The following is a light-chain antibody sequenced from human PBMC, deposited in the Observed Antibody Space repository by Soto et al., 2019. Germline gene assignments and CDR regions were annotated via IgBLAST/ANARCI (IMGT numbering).Light chain of an antibody. J-gene: IGKJ5*01. CDR1: QSVSTN. CDR3: QQRRDT. CDR2: AAS. Sequence: EIVMTQSPVTLSVSPGDRAALSCRASQSVSTNLAWYQQKPGQPPRLLIYAASTRATGVPARFSGRGSGTDLTLTISNLEPEDFAVYYCQQRRDTFGQGTRLEIK. V-gene: IGKV3-15*01.